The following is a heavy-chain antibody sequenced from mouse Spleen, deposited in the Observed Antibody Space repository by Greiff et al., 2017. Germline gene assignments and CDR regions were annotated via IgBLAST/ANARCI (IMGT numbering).Heavy chain of an antibody. D-gene: IGHD2-5*01. V-gene: IGHV1-64*01. Sequence: QVQLQQSGAELVKPGASVKLSCKASGYTFTSYWMHWVKQRPGQGLEWIGMIHPNSGSTNYNEKFKSKATLTVDKSSSTAYMQLSSLTSEDSAVYYCARAYSNYLDYWGQGTTLTVSS. CDR1: GYTFTSYW. CDR3: ARAYSNYLDY. J-gene: IGHJ2*01. CDR2: IHPNSGST.